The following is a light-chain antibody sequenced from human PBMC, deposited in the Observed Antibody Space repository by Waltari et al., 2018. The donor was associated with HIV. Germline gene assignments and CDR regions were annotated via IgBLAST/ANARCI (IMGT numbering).Light chain of an antibody. Sequence: EIVLTQSPGTLSLSQGERATLSCRASQSVSSSYLAWYQQKPGQAPRLLIYGASSRATGIPDRCSGSGSGTDFTLTIRRLEPEDFAVYYCQQYGISTLFTFGPGTKVDIK. J-gene: IGKJ3*01. V-gene: IGKV3-20*01. CDR3: QQYGISTLFT. CDR1: QSVSSSY. CDR2: GAS.